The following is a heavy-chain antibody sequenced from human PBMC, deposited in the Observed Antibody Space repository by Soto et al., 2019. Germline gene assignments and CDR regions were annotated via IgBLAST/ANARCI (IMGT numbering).Heavy chain of an antibody. CDR3: AKAKSVGYYGSGSYYRSFGY. D-gene: IGHD3-10*01. CDR2: ISGSGGST. J-gene: IGHJ4*02. V-gene: IGHV3-23*01. Sequence: GGSLRLSCAASGFTFSSYAMSWVRQAPGKGLEWVSAISGSGGSTYYADSVKGRFTISRDNSKNTLYLQMNSLRAEDTAVYYCAKAKSVGYYGSGSYYRSFGYWGQGTLVTVSS. CDR1: GFTFSSYA.